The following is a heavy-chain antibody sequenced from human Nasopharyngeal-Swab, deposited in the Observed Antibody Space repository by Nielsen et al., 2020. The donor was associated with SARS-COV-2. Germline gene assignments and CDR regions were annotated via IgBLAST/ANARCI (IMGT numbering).Heavy chain of an antibody. CDR3: APDPNWGLVY. Sequence: GGSLRLSCAASGFTFTSYVMIWVRQAPGEGLEWVSYITVSGDATNYAASVEGRFTISRDNSKNLLYLQMNSLRVEDTATYYCAPDPNWGLVYWGRGTLVTVPS. D-gene: IGHD7-27*01. CDR1: GFTFTSYV. CDR2: ITVSGDAT. J-gene: IGHJ4*02. V-gene: IGHV3-23*01.